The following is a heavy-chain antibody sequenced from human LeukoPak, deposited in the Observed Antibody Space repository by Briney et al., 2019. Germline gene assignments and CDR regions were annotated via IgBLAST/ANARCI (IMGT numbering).Heavy chain of an antibody. CDR3: AKAIAAAGSGGIDY. CDR2: ISGSGGST. D-gene: IGHD6-13*01. V-gene: IGHV3-23*01. CDR1: GFTFSDYY. Sequence: GGSLRLSCAASGFTFSDYYMSWIRQAPGKGLEWVSAISGSGGSTYYADSVKGRFTISRDNSKNTLYLQMNSLRAEDTAVYYCAKAIAAAGSGGIDYWGQGTLVTVSS. J-gene: IGHJ4*02.